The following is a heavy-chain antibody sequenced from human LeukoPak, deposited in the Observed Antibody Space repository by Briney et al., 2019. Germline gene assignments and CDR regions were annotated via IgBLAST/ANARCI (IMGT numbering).Heavy chain of an antibody. CDR2: ISSSSSYI. V-gene: IGHV3-21*01. Sequence: GGSLRLSCAASGFTFSSYSTNWVRQAPGKGLEWVSSISSSSSYIYYADSVKGRFTISRDNAKNSLYLQMNSLRAEDTAVYYCASSQFAVAGKFDYWGQGTLVTVSS. J-gene: IGHJ4*02. D-gene: IGHD6-19*01. CDR3: ASSQFAVAGKFDY. CDR1: GFTFSSYS.